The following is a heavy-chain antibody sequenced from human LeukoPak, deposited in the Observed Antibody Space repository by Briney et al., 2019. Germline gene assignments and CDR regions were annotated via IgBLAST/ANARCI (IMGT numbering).Heavy chain of an antibody. Sequence: GGSLRLSCAASGFTFSSYAMSWVRQAPGKGLEWVSAISGSGGSTYYADSVKGRFSISRDNSRNTLYLQMNSLRAEDTAVYYCARDRSNSHMDVWGQGTTVTVSS. V-gene: IGHV3-23*01. J-gene: IGHJ6*02. CDR1: GFTFSSYA. D-gene: IGHD4-11*01. CDR3: ARDRSNSHMDV. CDR2: ISGSGGST.